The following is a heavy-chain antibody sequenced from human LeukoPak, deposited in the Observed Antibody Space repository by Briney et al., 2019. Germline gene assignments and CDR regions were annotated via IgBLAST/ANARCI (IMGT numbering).Heavy chain of an antibody. CDR2: ITSTGGNT. J-gene: IGHJ4*02. CDR3: VIVRGYFDSSGTDY. D-gene: IGHD3-9*01. CDR1: GITFSSYT. V-gene: IGHV3-64D*06. Sequence: PGGSLRLSCSASGITFSSYTVHWVRQAPGKGLEFVSAITSTGGNTYYADSVTGRFTLSRDNSKNTLYLQMSSLRAEDTAVYYCVIVRGYFDSSGTDYWGQGTLVTVSS.